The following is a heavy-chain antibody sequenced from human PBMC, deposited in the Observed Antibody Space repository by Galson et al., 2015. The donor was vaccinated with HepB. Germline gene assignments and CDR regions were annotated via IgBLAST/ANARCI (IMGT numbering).Heavy chain of an antibody. CDR2: ISSSSSYI. CDR3: ARDLGNWGPAWGYYFDY. V-gene: IGHV3-21*01. Sequence: SLRLSCAASGFTFSSYSMNWVRQAPGKGLEWVSSISSSSSYIYYADSVKGRFTISRDNAKNSLYLQMNSLRAEDTAVYYCARDLGNWGPAWGYYFDYWGQGTLVTVSS. CDR1: GFTFSSYS. J-gene: IGHJ4*02. D-gene: IGHD7-27*01.